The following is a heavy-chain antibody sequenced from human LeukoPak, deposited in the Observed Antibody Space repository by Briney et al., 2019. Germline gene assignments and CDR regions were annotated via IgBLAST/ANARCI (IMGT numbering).Heavy chain of an antibody. V-gene: IGHV3-23*01. D-gene: IGHD1-26*01. CDR2: ISGSGGST. CDR3: AKAAELLGVIGYFDY. Sequence: GGSLTLSCAASGFTFSSCAMSWVRQAPGKGLEWVSAISGSGGSTYYADSVKGRFTISRDNCKNTLYLQMNSLRAEDTAVYYCAKAAELLGVIGYFDYWGQGTLVSVSS. CDR1: GFTFSSCA. J-gene: IGHJ4*02.